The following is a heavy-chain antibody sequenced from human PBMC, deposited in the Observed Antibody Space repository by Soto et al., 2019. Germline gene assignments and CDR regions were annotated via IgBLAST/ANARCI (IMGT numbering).Heavy chain of an antibody. J-gene: IGHJ4*02. V-gene: IGHV1-18*01. CDR3: ATDTGSSRGPDSLDY. Sequence: QVQLVQSGAEVKKPGASVKVSCKASGYTFTSYGFSWVRQAPGQGLEWMGWISTYNGNTNYAQKLQGRVTMTTDTSTSTADMELMSLKSDDTAVYYCATDTGSSRGPDSLDYCGQGTLVTVSS. CDR2: ISTYNGNT. CDR1: GYTFTSYG. D-gene: IGHD2-8*02.